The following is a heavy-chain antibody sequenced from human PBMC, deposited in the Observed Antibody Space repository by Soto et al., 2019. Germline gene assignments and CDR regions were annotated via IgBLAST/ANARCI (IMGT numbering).Heavy chain of an antibody. CDR3: ARGNLPYYYYGMDV. CDR2: IYYSGST. CDR1: GGSISSYY. V-gene: IGHV4-59*07. Sequence: SDTLSLTCTVSGGSISSYYGSWIRQPPGKGLEWIGYIYYSGSTNYNPSLKSRVTISVDTSKNQFSLKLSSVTAADTAVYYCARGNLPYYYYGMDVWGQGTTVTVSS. J-gene: IGHJ6*02.